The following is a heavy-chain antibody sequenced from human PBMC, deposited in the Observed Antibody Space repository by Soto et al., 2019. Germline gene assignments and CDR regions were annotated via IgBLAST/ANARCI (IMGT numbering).Heavy chain of an antibody. D-gene: IGHD3-16*01. CDR1: GYTFTSYD. J-gene: IGHJ4*02. CDR3: ARGMGQPLDY. CDR2: ISTYNGNT. Sequence: QVQLVQSGAEVKKPASSVKVSCKASGYTFTSYDISWVRQAPGQGLEWMGWISTYNGNTNYAQRHQGRVTMTTDTSTSTAYMDLRSLRSDDTAMYYCARGMGQPLDYWGQGTLVTVSS. V-gene: IGHV1-18*01.